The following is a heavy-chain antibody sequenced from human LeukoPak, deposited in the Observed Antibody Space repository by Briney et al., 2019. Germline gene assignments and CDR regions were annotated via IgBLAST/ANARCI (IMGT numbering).Heavy chain of an antibody. Sequence: ASVKVSYKASGYTFTGYYMHWVRQAPGQGLEWMGWINPNSGGTNYAQKFQGRVTMTRDTSISTAYMELSRLRSDDTAVYYCARVLEAIAAAGTGGDYWGQGTLVTVSS. CDR1: GYTFTGYY. CDR2: INPNSGGT. V-gene: IGHV1-2*02. J-gene: IGHJ4*02. D-gene: IGHD6-13*01. CDR3: ARVLEAIAAAGTGGDY.